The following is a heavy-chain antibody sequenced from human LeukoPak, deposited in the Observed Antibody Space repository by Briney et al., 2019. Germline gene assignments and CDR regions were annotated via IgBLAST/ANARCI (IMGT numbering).Heavy chain of an antibody. CDR3: ARGASGSYELWFDP. CDR2: ISSSGSTI. V-gene: IGHV3-48*03. CDR1: GFTFSSYE. Sequence: PGGSLRLSCAASGFTFSSYEMNWVRQAPGKGLEWVSYISSSGSTIYYADSVKGRFTISRDNAKNSLYLQMNSLRAEDTAVYYCARGASGSYELWFDPWGQGTLVIVSS. J-gene: IGHJ5*02. D-gene: IGHD1-26*01.